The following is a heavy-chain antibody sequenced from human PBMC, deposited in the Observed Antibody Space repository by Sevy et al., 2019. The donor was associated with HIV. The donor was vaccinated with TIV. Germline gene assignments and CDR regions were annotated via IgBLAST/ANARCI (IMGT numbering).Heavy chain of an antibody. V-gene: IGHV1-18*04. CDR3: AVSLSSSWYHWFDP. Sequence: ASVKVSCKASGYTFTSYGISWVRQAPGQGLEWMGWISAYNGNTNYAQKLQGRVTMTTDTSTSTAYMELRRLRSDDTAVYYCAVSLSSSWYHWFDPWGQGTLVTVSS. CDR2: ISAYNGNT. J-gene: IGHJ5*02. D-gene: IGHD6-13*01. CDR1: GYTFTSYG.